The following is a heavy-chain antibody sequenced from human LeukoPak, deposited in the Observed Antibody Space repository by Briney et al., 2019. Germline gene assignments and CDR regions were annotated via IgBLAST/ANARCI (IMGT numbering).Heavy chain of an antibody. V-gene: IGHV3-23*01. J-gene: IGHJ4*02. CDR1: GFTFSSYA. Sequence: PGGSLRLSCAASGFTFSSYAMSWVRQAPGKGLEWVSTISGTYDSTYYADSVRGRFTISRDNSKNTLYLQMNSLRAEDAAVYFCAKAPVTSCRGAYCYPFDSWGQGTLVTVSS. D-gene: IGHD2-21*01. CDR3: AKAPVTSCRGAYCYPFDS. CDR2: ISGTYDST.